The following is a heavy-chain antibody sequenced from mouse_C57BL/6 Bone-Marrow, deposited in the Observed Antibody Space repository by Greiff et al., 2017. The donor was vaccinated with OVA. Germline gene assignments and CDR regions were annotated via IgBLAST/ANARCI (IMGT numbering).Heavy chain of an antibody. J-gene: IGHJ1*03. CDR3: ARKAYVWYFDV. D-gene: IGHD1-1*01. Sequence: VKLLESGSDLRSPGSSVKLSCKDFDSEVFPIAFMSWVRPKPGHGFEWIGGILPSIGRTIYGAKFEDKVTLDEATQSNTASLKLNSLSSEYSAIYYCARKAYVWYFDVWGTGTTITVSA. CDR1: DSEVFPIAF. V-gene: IGHV15-2*01. CDR2: ILPSIGRT.